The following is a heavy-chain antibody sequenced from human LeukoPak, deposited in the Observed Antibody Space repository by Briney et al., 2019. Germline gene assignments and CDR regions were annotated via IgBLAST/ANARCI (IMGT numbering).Heavy chain of an antibody. Sequence: SETLSLTCPVSGGSISGYYWSWIRQPPGKGLEWIGEINHSGSTNYNPSLKSRATISVDTSKNQFSLKLSSVTAADTAVYYCARTDGYNYWWYFDLWGRGTLVTVSS. V-gene: IGHV4-34*01. D-gene: IGHD5-24*01. J-gene: IGHJ2*01. CDR1: GGSISGYY. CDR3: ARTDGYNYWWYFDL. CDR2: INHSGST.